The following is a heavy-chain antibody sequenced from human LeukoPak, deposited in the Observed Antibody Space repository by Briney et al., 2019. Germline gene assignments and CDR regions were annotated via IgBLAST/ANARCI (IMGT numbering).Heavy chain of an antibody. V-gene: IGHV3-66*01. Sequence: PGGSLRLSCAASGFTVSSNYMSWVHQAPGKGLEWVSVIYSGGSTYYADSVKGRFTISRDNSKNTLYPQMNSLRAEDTAVYYCARDGRSGYHDYWGQGTLVTVSS. CDR1: GFTVSSNY. CDR3: ARDGRSGYHDY. CDR2: IYSGGST. D-gene: IGHD3-22*01. J-gene: IGHJ4*02.